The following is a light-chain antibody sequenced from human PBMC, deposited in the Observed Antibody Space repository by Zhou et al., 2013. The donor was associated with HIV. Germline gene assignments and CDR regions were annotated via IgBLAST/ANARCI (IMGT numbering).Light chain of an antibody. CDR1: QSISSW. CDR3: LQHRSKPSIT. CDR2: GAS. V-gene: IGKV1-5*01. Sequence: DIQMTQSPSTLSASVGDRVTITCRASQSISSWLAWYQQKPGKVPKRLIYGASTLESGVPSRFSGSGSGTEFTLTISSLQPEDFATYYCLQHRSKPSITLGQGTRL. J-gene: IGKJ5*01.